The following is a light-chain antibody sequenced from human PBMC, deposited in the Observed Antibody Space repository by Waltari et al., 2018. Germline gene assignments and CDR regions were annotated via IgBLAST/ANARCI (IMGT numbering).Light chain of an antibody. V-gene: IGLV1-40*01. CDR3: QSYDSRLNAVV. J-gene: IGLJ2*01. CDR1: SSNIGARYD. CDR2: ANS. Sequence: QSVLTQPPSVSGAPGQRVTISCTGSSSNIGARYDVHWYQQFPGTAPKLLRYANSNRPSGVPDRFSGSKSATSASLAITGLQDDDEADYYCQSYDSRLNAVVFGGGTKLTVL.